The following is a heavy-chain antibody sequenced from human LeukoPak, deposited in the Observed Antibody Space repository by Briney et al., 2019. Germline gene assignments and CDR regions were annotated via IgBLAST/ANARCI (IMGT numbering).Heavy chain of an antibody. J-gene: IGHJ4*02. Sequence: GGSLRLSCAASGFTFSSHWMHWVRQAPGEGLVWVSRINSDGSITTYADSAQGRFTISRDNAKNTLYLQMNSLRVEDTAAYYCARDFNWNPPDYWGQGTLVTVSS. CDR1: GFTFSSHW. CDR3: ARDFNWNPPDY. V-gene: IGHV3-74*01. D-gene: IGHD1-1*01. CDR2: INSDGSIT.